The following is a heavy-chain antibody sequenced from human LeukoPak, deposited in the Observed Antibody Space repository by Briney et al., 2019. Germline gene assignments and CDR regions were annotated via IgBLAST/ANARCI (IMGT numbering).Heavy chain of an antibody. Sequence: ASVKVSCKASRYTFTSYDINWVRQATGQGLEWMGWMNPNSGNTGYAQKFQGRVTMTRNTSISTAYMELSSLRSEDTAVYYCARARRGSKRNYYFDYWGQGTLVTVSS. V-gene: IGHV1-8*01. D-gene: IGHD2-15*01. CDR3: ARARRGSKRNYYFDY. CDR2: MNPNSGNT. J-gene: IGHJ4*02. CDR1: RYTFTSYD.